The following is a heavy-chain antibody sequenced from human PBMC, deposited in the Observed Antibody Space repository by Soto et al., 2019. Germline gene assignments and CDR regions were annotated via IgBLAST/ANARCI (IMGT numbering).Heavy chain of an antibody. CDR1: GGSFSGYY. J-gene: IGHJ5*02. V-gene: IGHV4-34*01. CDR3: ARNYGDYENWFDP. Sequence: PSETLSLTCAVYGGSFSGYYWSWIRQPPGKGLEWIGEINHSGSTNYNPSLKSRVTISVDTSKNQFSLKLSSVTAADTAVYYCARNYGDYENWFDPWGQGTLVTVSS. CDR2: INHSGST. D-gene: IGHD4-17*01.